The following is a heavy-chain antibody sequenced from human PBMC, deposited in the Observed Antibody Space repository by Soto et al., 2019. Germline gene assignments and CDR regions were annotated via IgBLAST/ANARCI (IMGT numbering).Heavy chain of an antibody. CDR2: INPSGGST. Sequence: GASVKVSCKASGYTFTSYYMHWVRQAPGQGLEWMGIINPSGGSTSYAQKFQGRVTMTRDTSTSTVYMELSSLRSEDTAVYYCARDLGYSDSSGNNWFDPWGQGTLVTVSS. D-gene: IGHD3-22*01. V-gene: IGHV1-46*01. J-gene: IGHJ5*02. CDR3: ARDLGYSDSSGNNWFDP. CDR1: GYTFTSYY.